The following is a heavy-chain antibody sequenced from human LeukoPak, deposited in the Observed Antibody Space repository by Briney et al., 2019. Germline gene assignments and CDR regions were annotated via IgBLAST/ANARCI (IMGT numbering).Heavy chain of an antibody. CDR3: ARSYDFWSGYSPYFDY. CDR1: GYSISSGYY. V-gene: IGHV4-38-2*01. J-gene: IGHJ4*02. CDR2: IYHSGST. D-gene: IGHD3-3*01. Sequence: PSETLSLTCAVSGYSISSGYYWGWIRQPPGKGLEWIGSIYHSGSTYYNPSLKSRVTISVDTSKNQFSLKLNSVTAADTAVYYCARSYDFWSGYSPYFDYWGQGTLVTVSS.